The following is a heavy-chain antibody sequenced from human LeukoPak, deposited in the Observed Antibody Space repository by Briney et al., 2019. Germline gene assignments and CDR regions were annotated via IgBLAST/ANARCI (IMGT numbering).Heavy chain of an antibody. D-gene: IGHD6-6*01. CDR2: INHSGST. CDR3: AREEQLVFDS. Sequence: SETLSLTCAVYGGSFSGHYWSWIRQPPGKGPEWIGEINHSGSTNYNPSLKSRVTISIDTSKNQFSLKLSSVTAADTAVYYCAREEQLVFDSWGQGTLVTISS. CDR1: GGSFSGHY. V-gene: IGHV4-34*01. J-gene: IGHJ4*02.